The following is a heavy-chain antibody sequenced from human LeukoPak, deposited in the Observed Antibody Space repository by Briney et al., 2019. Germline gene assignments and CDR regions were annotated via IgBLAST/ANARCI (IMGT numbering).Heavy chain of an antibody. J-gene: IGHJ4*02. CDR3: ARVGFGSVRGAEGYFDY. CDR1: GGTFSSYA. D-gene: IGHD3-10*01. Sequence: ASVKVSCKASGGTFSSYAISWVRQAPGQRLEWMGWINAGNGNTKYSQKFQGRVTITRDTSASTAYMELSSLRSEDTAVYYCARVGFGSVRGAEGYFDYWGQGTLVTVSS. V-gene: IGHV1-3*01. CDR2: INAGNGNT.